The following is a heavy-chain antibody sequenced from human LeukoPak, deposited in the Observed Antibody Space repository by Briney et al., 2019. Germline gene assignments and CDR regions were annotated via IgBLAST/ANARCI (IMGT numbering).Heavy chain of an antibody. D-gene: IGHD1-7*01. J-gene: IGHJ3*02. CDR2: IYTSGST. V-gene: IGHV4-4*07. Sequence: PSETLSLTCTVSGGSISSYYWSWIRQPAGKGLEWIGRIYTSGSTNYNSSLKSRVTMSVDTSKNQFSLKLSSVTAADTAVYYCARDRRYNWNYDDDAFDIWGQGTMVTVSS. CDR3: ARDRRYNWNYDDDAFDI. CDR1: GGSISSYY.